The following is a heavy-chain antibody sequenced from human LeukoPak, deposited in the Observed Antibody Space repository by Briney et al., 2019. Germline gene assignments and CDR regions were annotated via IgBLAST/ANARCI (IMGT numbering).Heavy chain of an antibody. D-gene: IGHD1-7*01. Sequence: GESLKISCKGSGYTFANYWIGWVRQMPGKGLEWMRIIHPGDSDTRYSPSFEGQVTISADKSISTAYLQWSSLKASDTAMYYCATYPGNYWPPGWGQGTLVTVSS. CDR3: ATYPGNYWPPG. CDR2: IHPGDSDT. V-gene: IGHV5-51*01. J-gene: IGHJ4*02. CDR1: GYTFANYW.